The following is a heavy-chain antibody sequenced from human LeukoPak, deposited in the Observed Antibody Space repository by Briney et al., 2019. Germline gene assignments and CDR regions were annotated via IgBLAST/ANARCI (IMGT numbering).Heavy chain of an antibody. CDR3: ARDYDILTGCFDY. J-gene: IGHJ4*02. V-gene: IGHV1-18*01. D-gene: IGHD3-9*01. CDR2: ISAYNGNT. CDR1: AYTFTIYG. Sequence: ASVTVSCKASAYTFTIYGISWVRQAPGQGLEWMGWISAYNGNTNYSQKLQGRVTITTDTSTSTAYMELRSLRSDDTAVYYCARDYDILTGCFDYWGQGTLVTVSS.